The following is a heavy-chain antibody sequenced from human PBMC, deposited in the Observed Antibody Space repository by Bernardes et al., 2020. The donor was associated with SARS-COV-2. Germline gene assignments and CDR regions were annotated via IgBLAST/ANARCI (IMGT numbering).Heavy chain of an antibody. V-gene: IGHV1-2*02. D-gene: IGHD2-15*01. CDR1: GYTFTGYY. CDR2: INPISGGT. CDR3: VREPATGRGN. J-gene: IGHJ4*02. Sequence: ASVKVSCEASGYTFTGYYMHWVRLAPGHGLEWMGWINPISGGTNYAQKFQGRVTMTRDTSISTAYMELSRLTSDDTAVYYCVREPATGRGNWGQGTLVTVSS.